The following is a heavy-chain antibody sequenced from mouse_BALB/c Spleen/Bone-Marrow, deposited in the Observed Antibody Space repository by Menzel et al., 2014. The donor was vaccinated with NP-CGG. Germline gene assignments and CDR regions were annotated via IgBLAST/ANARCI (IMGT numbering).Heavy chain of an antibody. D-gene: IGHD2-10*02. CDR2: ISTGGTYT. J-gene: IGHJ2*01. V-gene: IGHV5-6-4*01. CDR1: GFTFSSSI. CDR3: SRGYGNCFDY. Sequence: EVKVVESGGGLVKPGGSLKLSCSASGFTFSSSIMSWVRQTPEKRLEWVATISTGGTYTYYPDSVKGRFTISRDNAKNTLYLQMSSLKSEDTAMYYCSRGYGNCFDYWAKAPLSQSPQ.